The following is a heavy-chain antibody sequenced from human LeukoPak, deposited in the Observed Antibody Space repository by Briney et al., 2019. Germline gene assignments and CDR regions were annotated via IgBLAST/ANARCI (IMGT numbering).Heavy chain of an antibody. D-gene: IGHD6-13*01. CDR1: GYTFTGYY. Sequence: ASVKVSCKASGYTFTGYYMHWVRQAPGQGLEWMGWINPNSGGTNYAQKFQGRVTMTRDTSISTAYMELSRLRSDDTAVYYCARIRSAGTRKGAFDIWGQGTMVTVFS. J-gene: IGHJ3*02. CDR3: ARIRSAGTRKGAFDI. CDR2: INPNSGGT. V-gene: IGHV1-2*02.